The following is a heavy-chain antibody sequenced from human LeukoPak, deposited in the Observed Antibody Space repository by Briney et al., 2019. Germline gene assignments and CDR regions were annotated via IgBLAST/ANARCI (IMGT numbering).Heavy chain of an antibody. J-gene: IGHJ3*02. Sequence: ALVKVSCKASGYTFTGYYMHWVRQAPGQGLEWIGWINPNSGGTNYAQKFQGRVTMTRDTSISTAYMELSRLRSDDTAVYYCAGGYRYYYDSSGWGAFDIWGQGTMVTVSS. CDR3: AGGYRYYYDSSGWGAFDI. D-gene: IGHD3-22*01. V-gene: IGHV1-2*02. CDR2: INPNSGGT. CDR1: GYTFTGYY.